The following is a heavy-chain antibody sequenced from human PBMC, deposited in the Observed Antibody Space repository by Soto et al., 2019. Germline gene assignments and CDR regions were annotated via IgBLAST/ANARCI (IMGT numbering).Heavy chain of an antibody. J-gene: IGHJ6*02. D-gene: IGHD3-3*01. Sequence: PSETLSLTCTVSGGSISRSSYYWGWIRQPPGKGLEWIGSIYYSGSTYYNPSLKSRVTISVDTSKNQFSLKLSSVTAADTAVYYCARLVIGSGYYRRDWNYYYGMDVWGQGTTVTVSS. CDR1: GGSISRSSYY. V-gene: IGHV4-39*01. CDR3: ARLVIGSGYYRRDWNYYYGMDV. CDR2: IYYSGST.